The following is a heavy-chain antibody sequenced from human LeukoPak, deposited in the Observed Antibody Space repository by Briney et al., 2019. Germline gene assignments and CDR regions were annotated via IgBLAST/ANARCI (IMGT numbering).Heavy chain of an antibody. Sequence: SETLSLTCAVYGGSFSGYYWSWIRQPPGKGLEWIGETNHSGSTNYNPSLKSRVTISVDTSKNQFSLKLSSVTAADTAVYYCARGHYYDGSGYGRVRQMGKGFDYWGQGTLVTVSS. CDR2: TNHSGST. CDR3: ARGHYYDGSGYGRVRQMGKGFDY. V-gene: IGHV4-34*01. CDR1: GGSFSGYY. J-gene: IGHJ4*02. D-gene: IGHD3-22*01.